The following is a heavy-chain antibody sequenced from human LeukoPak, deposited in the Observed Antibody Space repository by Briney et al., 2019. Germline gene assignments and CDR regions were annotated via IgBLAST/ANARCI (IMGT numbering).Heavy chain of an antibody. CDR2: INPNSGGT. V-gene: IGHV1-2*02. CDR1: GYTFTGYY. Sequence: GASVKVSCEASGYTFTGYYMHWVRQAPGQGLEWMGWINPNSGGTNYAQKFQGRVTMTRDTSISTAYMELSRLRSDDTAVYYCARDTGKSRGIDYWGQGTLVTVSS. J-gene: IGHJ4*02. CDR3: ARDTGKSRGIDY. D-gene: IGHD4-17*01.